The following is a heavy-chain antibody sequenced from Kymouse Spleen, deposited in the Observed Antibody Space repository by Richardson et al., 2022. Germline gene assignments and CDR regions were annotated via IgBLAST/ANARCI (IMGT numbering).Heavy chain of an antibody. CDR3: TTDRPTVTTNYYYGMDV. Sequence: EVQLVESGGGLVKPGGSLRLSCAASGFTFSNAWMSWVRQAPGKGLEWVGRIKSKTDGGTTDYAAPVKGRFTISRDDSKNTLYLQMNSLKTEDTAVYYCTTDRPTVTTNYYYGMDVWGQGTTVTVSS. CDR2: IKSKTDGGTT. J-gene: IGHJ6*02. D-gene: IGHD4-11,IGHD4-11*01. V-gene: IGHV3-15*01. CDR1: GFTFSNAW.